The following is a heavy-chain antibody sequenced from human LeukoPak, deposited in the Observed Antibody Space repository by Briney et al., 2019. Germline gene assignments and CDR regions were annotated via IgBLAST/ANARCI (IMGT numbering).Heavy chain of an antibody. CDR1: GFPFSRYW. V-gene: IGHV3-7*01. CDR3: ARDPTYDSGSPLGY. Sequence: PGGSLRLSCAASGFPFSRYWMTWVRQAPGKGLEWVANIKYDGSEKFYVDSVRGRFTISRDNTNNSLHLQMNSLRAEDTAIYYCARDPTYDSGSPLGYGGQGTLVAVSS. J-gene: IGHJ4*02. CDR2: IKYDGSEK. D-gene: IGHD3-10*01.